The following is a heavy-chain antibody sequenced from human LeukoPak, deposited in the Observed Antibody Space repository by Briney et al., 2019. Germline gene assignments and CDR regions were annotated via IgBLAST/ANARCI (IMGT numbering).Heavy chain of an antibody. CDR2: IHYSGYT. CDR1: GGSISSHY. V-gene: IGHV4-59*11. J-gene: IGHJ4*02. Sequence: PSETLSLTCTVSGGSISSHYWSWIRQPPGKGLEWIGYIHYSGYTNYNPSLTSRVTISVDTSKNQFSLKLTSVTAADTAVYYCARDRGQIAARPYFDYWGQGTLVTVSS. CDR3: ARDRGQIAARPYFDY. D-gene: IGHD6-6*01.